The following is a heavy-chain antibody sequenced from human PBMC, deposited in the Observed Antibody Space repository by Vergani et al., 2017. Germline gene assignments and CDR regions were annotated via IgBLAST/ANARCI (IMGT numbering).Heavy chain of an antibody. CDR3: VRRDFWVGPRTFDF. CDR1: GAAFNSYQ. Sequence: QVQLHQWGAGLLKTSETLSLTCAVSGAAFNSYQSTWIRQSPGRWLEWIGEIDDKGKSICNPTLKSRVTISVDNSKRHFSLHVTSVTAADSAMYYCVRRDFWVGPRTFDFWGAGTPVTVSS. D-gene: IGHD3-3*01. V-gene: IGHV4-34*01. J-gene: IGHJ3*01. CDR2: IDDKGKS.